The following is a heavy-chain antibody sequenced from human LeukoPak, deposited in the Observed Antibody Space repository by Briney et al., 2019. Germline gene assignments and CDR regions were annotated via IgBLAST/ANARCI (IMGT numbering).Heavy chain of an antibody. J-gene: IGHJ4*02. D-gene: IGHD4-23*01. CDR2: ISSSSSYI. V-gene: IGHV3-21*01. CDR3: ARDTHSRYGGNENDY. CDR1: GFTFSSYS. Sequence: GGSLRLSCAASGFTFSSYSMNWVRQAPGKGLEWVSSISSSSSYIYYADSVKGRFTISRDNAKNSLYLRMNSLRAEDTAVYYCARDTHSRYGGNENDYWGQGTLVTVSS.